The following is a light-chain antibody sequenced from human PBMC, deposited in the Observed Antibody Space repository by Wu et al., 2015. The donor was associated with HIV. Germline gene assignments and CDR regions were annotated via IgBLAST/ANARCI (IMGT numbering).Light chain of an antibody. CDR3: QQYNNWPILYS. CDR1: HRVTSN. CDR2: GAS. J-gene: IGKJ2*03. V-gene: IGKV3-15*01. Sequence: EIVMTQSPSTLSVSPGERAXLSCRASHRVTSNLAWYQQKPGQAPRLLIYGASTRATGIPARFRGSGSGTEFTLTISSLQSEDFAVYYCQQYNNWPILYSFGQGTKLEIK.